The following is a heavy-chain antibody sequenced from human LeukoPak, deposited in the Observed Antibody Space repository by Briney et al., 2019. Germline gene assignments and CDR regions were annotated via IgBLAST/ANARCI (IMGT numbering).Heavy chain of an antibody. Sequence: SGGSLRLSCAASGFTFSSYAMSWVRQAPGKGLEWVSAISGSGGSTYYADSVKGRFTISRDNSKNTLYLQMNSLRAEDTAVYYCAKAVGYSYGYLDYWGQGTLVTVSS. CDR3: AKAVGYSYGYLDY. CDR1: GFTFSSYA. J-gene: IGHJ4*02. V-gene: IGHV3-23*01. CDR2: ISGSGGST. D-gene: IGHD5-18*01.